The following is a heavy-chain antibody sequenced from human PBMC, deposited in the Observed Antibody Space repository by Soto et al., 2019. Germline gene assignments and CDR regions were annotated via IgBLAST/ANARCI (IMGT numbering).Heavy chain of an antibody. V-gene: IGHV3-48*03. Sequence: GGSLRLSCAASGFTFSSYEMNWVRQAPGKGLEWVSYISSSGSTIYYADSVKGRFTISRDNAKNSLYPQMNSLRAEDTAVYYCARGSIAVAASLFDYWGQGTLVTVSS. J-gene: IGHJ4*02. CDR3: ARGSIAVAASLFDY. D-gene: IGHD6-19*01. CDR1: GFTFSSYE. CDR2: ISSSGSTI.